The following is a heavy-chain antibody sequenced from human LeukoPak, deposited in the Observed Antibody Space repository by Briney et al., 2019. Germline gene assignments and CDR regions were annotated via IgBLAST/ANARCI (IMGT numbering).Heavy chain of an antibody. J-gene: IGHJ4*02. Sequence: ASVKVSCKASGYTFINYAIHWVRQAPGQRLEWMGWINAGNGNTKYSQEFQGRVTITRDTSASTVYMELTSLRSEDMAVYYCARDVAAAGNFDYWGQGTLVTVSS. CDR1: GYTFINYA. CDR3: ARDVAAAGNFDY. V-gene: IGHV1-3*03. CDR2: INAGNGNT. D-gene: IGHD6-13*01.